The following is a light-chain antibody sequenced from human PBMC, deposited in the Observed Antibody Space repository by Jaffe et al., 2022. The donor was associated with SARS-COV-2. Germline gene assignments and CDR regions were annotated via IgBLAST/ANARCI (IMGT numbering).Light chain of an antibody. CDR2: AAS. Sequence: EIVMTQSPATLSVSPGERATLSCRASQSVGINLAWYRQKPGQAPRLLIHAASHRASGIPAAFSGSGSGTEFTLTISSLQSEDFAVYYCQQYNDWPLTFGQGTKVEIK. CDR1: QSVGIN. CDR3: QQYNDWPLT. V-gene: IGKV3-15*01. J-gene: IGKJ1*01.